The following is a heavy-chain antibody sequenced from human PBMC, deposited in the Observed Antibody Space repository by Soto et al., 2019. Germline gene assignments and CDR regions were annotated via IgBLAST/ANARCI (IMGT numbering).Heavy chain of an antibody. CDR1: GYSFTSYW. Sequence: GESLKISCKGSGYSFTSYWISWVCQMPGKGLEWMGRIDPSDSYTNYSPSFQGHVTISADKSISTAYLQWSSLKASDTAMYYCASSNSSSPYYYYGMDVWGQGTTVTVSS. J-gene: IGHJ6*02. CDR2: IDPSDSYT. V-gene: IGHV5-10-1*01. D-gene: IGHD6-6*01. CDR3: ASSNSSSPYYYYGMDV.